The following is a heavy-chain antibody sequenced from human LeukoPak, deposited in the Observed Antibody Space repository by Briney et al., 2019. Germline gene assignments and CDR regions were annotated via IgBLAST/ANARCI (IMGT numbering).Heavy chain of an antibody. CDR3: ARDARYCSGGSCGYDAFDI. CDR1: GFTFSSYS. Sequence: GGCLRLSCAASGFTFSSYSMNWVRQAPGKGLEWVSYISSSSSTIYYADSVKGRFTISRDNAKNSLYLQMNSLRAEDTAVYYCARDARYCSGGSCGYDAFDIWGQGTMVTVSS. CDR2: ISSSSSTI. J-gene: IGHJ3*02. V-gene: IGHV3-48*01. D-gene: IGHD2-15*01.